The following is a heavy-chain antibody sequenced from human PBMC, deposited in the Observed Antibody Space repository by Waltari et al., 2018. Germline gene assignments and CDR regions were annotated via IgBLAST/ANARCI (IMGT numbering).Heavy chain of an antibody. CDR2: INSDGSST. D-gene: IGHD3-3*01. V-gene: IGHV3-74*01. J-gene: IGHJ4*02. Sequence: EVQLVESGGGLVQPGGSLRLSCAASGFTFSRYLMHWVRQAPGKGLVWVSRINSDGSSTSYADSVKGRFTISRDNAKNTLYLRMSSLRAEDTAVYYCARASVYDSCIDYWGQGTLVTVSS. CDR3: ARASVYDSCIDY. CDR1: GFTFSRYL.